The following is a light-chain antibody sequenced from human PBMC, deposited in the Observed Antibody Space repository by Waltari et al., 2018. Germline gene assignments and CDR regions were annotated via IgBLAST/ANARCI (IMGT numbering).Light chain of an antibody. CDR1: ALPRKY. Sequence: SYELTQPPSVSVSPGQTARITCSGDALPRKYPYWYQQKSGQAPVLCLYEDSKRPPGIPKRFSGSGSGTMATLTISGAQAEDEADYYCYSTDGSGNERVFGGGTKLTV. CDR2: EDS. V-gene: IGLV3-10*01. J-gene: IGLJ2*01. CDR3: YSTDGSGNERV.